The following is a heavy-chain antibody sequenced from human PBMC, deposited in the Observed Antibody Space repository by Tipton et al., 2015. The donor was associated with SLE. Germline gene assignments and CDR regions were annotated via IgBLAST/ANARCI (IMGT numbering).Heavy chain of an antibody. V-gene: IGHV4-39*07. Sequence: TLSLTCTVSGGPISSGYYWGWIRQSPGKGLEWIGSIFYSGTTYYSPSLKSRVTISVDTSKNQFSLKVSSVTAADTALYYCARDHGGSYYGWFDPWGQGTLVTVSS. D-gene: IGHD1-26*01. J-gene: IGHJ5*02. CDR3: ARDHGGSYYGWFDP. CDR2: IFYSGTT. CDR1: GGPISSGYY.